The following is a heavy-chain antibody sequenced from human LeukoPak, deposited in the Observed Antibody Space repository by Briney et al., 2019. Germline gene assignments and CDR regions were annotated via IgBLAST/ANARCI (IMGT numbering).Heavy chain of an antibody. CDR3: ARDLILEGDSDY. J-gene: IGHJ4*02. CDR1: GYTFTGYY. CDR2: INPNSGGA. D-gene: IGHD1-1*01. V-gene: IGHV1-2*02. Sequence: ASVKVSCKASGYTFTGYYMHWVRQAPGQGPEWMGWINPNSGGANYAQKFQGRVTMTRDTSISTAYMELSRLRSDDTAVYYCARDLILEGDSDYWGQGTLVTVSS.